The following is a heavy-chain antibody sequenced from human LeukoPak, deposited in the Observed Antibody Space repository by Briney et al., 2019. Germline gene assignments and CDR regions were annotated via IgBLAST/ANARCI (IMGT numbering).Heavy chain of an antibody. V-gene: IGHV3-48*01. Sequence: GGSLRLSCAASGFTFSSYSMNRVRQAPGKGLEWVSYISSSSSTIYYADSVKGRFTISRDNAKNSLYLQMNSLRAEDTAVYYCARYPLRQQLGFDYWGQGTLVTVSS. D-gene: IGHD6-13*01. CDR3: ARYPLRQQLGFDY. CDR2: ISSSSSTI. J-gene: IGHJ4*02. CDR1: GFTFSSYS.